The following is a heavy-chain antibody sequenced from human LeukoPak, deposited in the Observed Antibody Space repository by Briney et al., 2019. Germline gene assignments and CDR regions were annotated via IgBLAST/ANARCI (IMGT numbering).Heavy chain of an antibody. D-gene: IGHD1-26*01. V-gene: IGHV3-48*03. J-gene: IGHJ4*02. CDR3: ARDLPSGSFVDY. CDR1: GFTFSSYE. CDR2: ISSSGITI. Sequence: GGSLRLSCAASGFTFSSYEMNWVRQAPGKGLEWVSYISSSGITIYYADSVKGRFTISRDNAKNSLYLQMNSLRAEDTAVYYCARDLPSGSFVDYWGQGTLVTVSS.